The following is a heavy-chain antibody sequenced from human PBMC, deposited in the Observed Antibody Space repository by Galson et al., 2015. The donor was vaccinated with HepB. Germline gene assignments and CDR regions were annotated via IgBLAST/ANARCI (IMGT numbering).Heavy chain of an antibody. J-gene: IGHJ4*02. CDR1: GFIFSGSA. CDR3: IRLGDLSGYSSR. D-gene: IGHD2-2*01. CDR2: IRSKANYYAT. V-gene: IGHV3-73*01. Sequence: SLRLSCAASGFIFSGSAIDWVRQASGKGPEWVGRIRSKANYYATLYVPSLKGRSTISRDDSKNMAYLHMRSLKTEDTAMYYCIRLGDLSGYSSRWGQGTLVTVSS.